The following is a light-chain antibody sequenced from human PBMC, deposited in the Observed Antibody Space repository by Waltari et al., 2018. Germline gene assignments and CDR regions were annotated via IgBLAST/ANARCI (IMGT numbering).Light chain of an antibody. CDR3: QTWGTGIWV. Sequence: QLVLTQSPSASASLGASVKLTCTLTSGQSSNVVAWHQQPPGKGPRCLMKVNSDGSHTKEDGIPDRFSGSSSGAGRYLTISSRQSDDGADYYCQTWGTGIWVFGGGTRLTVL. J-gene: IGLJ3*02. CDR1: SGQSSNV. V-gene: IGLV4-69*01. CDR2: VNSDGSH.